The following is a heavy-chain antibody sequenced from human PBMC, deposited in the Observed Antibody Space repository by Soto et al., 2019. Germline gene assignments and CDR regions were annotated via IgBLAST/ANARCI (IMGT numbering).Heavy chain of an antibody. D-gene: IGHD4-17*01. CDR1: GYTFTSYD. CDR3: VRAGHGDYWALNGMDV. CDR2: MNPNSGNT. V-gene: IGHV1-8*01. Sequence: QVQLVQSGAEVKKPGASVKVSCKASGYTFTSYDINWVRQATGQGLEWMGWMNPNSGNTGYAQKFQGRVTMTRNTSISTAYMELSSLRSEDTAVYYCVRAGHGDYWALNGMDVWGQGTTVTVSS. J-gene: IGHJ6*02.